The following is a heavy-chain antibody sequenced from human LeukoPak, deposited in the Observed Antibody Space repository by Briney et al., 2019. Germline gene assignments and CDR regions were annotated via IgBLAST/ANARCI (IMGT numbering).Heavy chain of an antibody. Sequence: GGSLRLSCAASGFTFSSYSMNWVRQAPGKGLEWVSSINDNSRSIFYTDSLKGRFTVSRDNAKNSLYLQMNNLRAEDTAVYYCAKGVNSYYDWFDPWGQGTLVIVSS. D-gene: IGHD3-22*01. CDR2: INDNSRSI. CDR3: AKGVNSYYDWFDP. CDR1: GFTFSSYS. J-gene: IGHJ5*02. V-gene: IGHV3-21*01.